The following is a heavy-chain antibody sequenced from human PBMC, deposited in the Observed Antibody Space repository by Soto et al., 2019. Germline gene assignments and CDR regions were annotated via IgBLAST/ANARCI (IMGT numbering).Heavy chain of an antibody. CDR3: DLLTASCGGECYSMYGLDV. Sequence: GASVKVSCKASGYTFTSYAMHWVRQAPGQRLEWMGWINAGNGNTKYSQKFQGRVTITRDTSAGTAYMELSSLRSEDTAVYYCDLLTASCGGECYSMYGLDVWGQGTTVTVPS. D-gene: IGHD2-21*01. CDR1: GYTFTSYA. CDR2: INAGNGNT. J-gene: IGHJ6*02. V-gene: IGHV1-3*01.